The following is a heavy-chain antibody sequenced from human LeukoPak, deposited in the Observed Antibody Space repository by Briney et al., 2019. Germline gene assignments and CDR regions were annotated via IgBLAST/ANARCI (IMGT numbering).Heavy chain of an antibody. CDR1: GFSFSTYA. V-gene: IGHV3-23*01. J-gene: IGHJ4*02. D-gene: IGHD3-3*01. CDR3: AKGRATFGVDANDY. CDR2: LNGRGIST. Sequence: GGSLRLSCAASGFSFSTYAMAWVRQAPGKGLEWVSALNGRGISTYYADSVKGRFTISRDNSKNTLYLRMNSLRAEDTAVYYCAKGRATFGVDANDYWGQGTLVTVSS.